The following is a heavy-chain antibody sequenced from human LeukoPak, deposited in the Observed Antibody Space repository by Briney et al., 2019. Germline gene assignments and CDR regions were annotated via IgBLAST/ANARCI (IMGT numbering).Heavy chain of an antibody. Sequence: PSETLSLTCTVSAYSISSGYYWGWIRQPPGKGLECIGTIYHSGSTYYNPSLKSRVTISVDTSKNQFSLRLSSVTAADTAAYYCARSRLGAMVRGVIIRGSYYYYYMDVWGKGTTVTISS. CDR1: AYSISSGYY. J-gene: IGHJ6*03. V-gene: IGHV4-38-2*02. CDR2: IYHSGST. CDR3: ARSRLGAMVRGVIIRGSYYYYYMDV. D-gene: IGHD3-10*01.